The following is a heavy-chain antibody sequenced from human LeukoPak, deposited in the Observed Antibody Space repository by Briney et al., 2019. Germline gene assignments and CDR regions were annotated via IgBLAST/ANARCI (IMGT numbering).Heavy chain of an antibody. D-gene: IGHD4-23*01. CDR3: ARANYGGNVYDY. V-gene: IGHV3-74*01. CDR2: INTDGSST. J-gene: IGHJ4*02. Sequence: GGSLRLSCAASGFTFNNYWMHWVRQAPGKGLVWVSHINTDGSSTSYADSVKGRFTISRDNAKNTLYLQMDSLRAEDTAVYFCARANYGGNVYDYWGQGTLVTVSS. CDR1: GFTFNNYW.